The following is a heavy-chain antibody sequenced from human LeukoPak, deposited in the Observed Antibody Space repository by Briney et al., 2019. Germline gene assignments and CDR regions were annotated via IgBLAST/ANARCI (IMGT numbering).Heavy chain of an antibody. J-gene: IGHJ4*02. CDR1: GGCISSSSYY. CDR2: IYYSGST. D-gene: IGHD3-9*01. CDR3: ARVTGYMIEDYFDY. V-gene: IGHV4-39*01. Sequence: SETLSLTCTVSGGCISSSSYYWGWIRQPPGKGLEWIGSIYYSGSTYYNPSLKSRVTISVDTSKNQFSLKLSSVTAADTAVYYCARVTGYMIEDYFDYWGQGILVTVSS.